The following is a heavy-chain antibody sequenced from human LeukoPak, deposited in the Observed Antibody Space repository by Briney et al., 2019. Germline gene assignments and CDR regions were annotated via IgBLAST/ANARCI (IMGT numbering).Heavy chain of an antibody. CDR2: INPSGGST. CDR3: ARDNSVEDTAWWFDP. Sequence: GSSVKVSCKASGYTFTYRYLHWVRQAPGQALEWMGIINPSGGSTSYAQKFQGRVTMTRDMSTSTDYMELSSLRSEDTAVYYCARDNSVEDTAWWFDPWGQGTLVTVSS. V-gene: IGHV1-46*01. D-gene: IGHD4-23*01. CDR1: GYTFTYRY. J-gene: IGHJ5*02.